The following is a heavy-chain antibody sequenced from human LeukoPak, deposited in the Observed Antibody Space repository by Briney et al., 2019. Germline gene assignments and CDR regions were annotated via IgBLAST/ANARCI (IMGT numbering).Heavy chain of an antibody. CDR3: ARRYSGYANWFDP. V-gene: IGHV4-4*02. CDR1: GGSISSSNW. CDR2: IYHSGST. D-gene: IGHD5-12*01. Sequence: SETLSLTCAVSGGSISSSNWWSWVRQPPGKGLEWIGEIYHSGSTNYNPSLKSRVTISVDKSKNQFSLKLSSVTAADTAVYYCARRYSGYANWFDPWGQGTLVTVSS. J-gene: IGHJ5*02.